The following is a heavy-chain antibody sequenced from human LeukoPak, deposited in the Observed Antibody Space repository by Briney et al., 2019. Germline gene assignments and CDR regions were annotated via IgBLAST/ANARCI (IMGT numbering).Heavy chain of an antibody. V-gene: IGHV4-59*01. J-gene: IGHJ3*02. D-gene: IGHD3-22*01. CDR1: GGSISGYY. CDR3: ARDLVSYDSSGFYYDAFDI. Sequence: SETLSLTCTVSGGSISGYYGRWMREAPGKGGEWIGNIYYSGSTKSNPSLKSRVTISVDTSKDQFSLKLTSVTAADTAVYYCARDLVSYDSSGFYYDAFDIWGQGTMVTVSS. CDR2: IYYSGST.